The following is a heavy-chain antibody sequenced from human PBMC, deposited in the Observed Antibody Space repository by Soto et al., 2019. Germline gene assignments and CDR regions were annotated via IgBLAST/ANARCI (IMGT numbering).Heavy chain of an antibody. V-gene: IGHV3-73*01. CDR3: TRRRGSRSFYWYFDL. J-gene: IGHJ2*01. CDR2: IRSKANSYAT. D-gene: IGHD3-10*01. CDR1: GFTFSGSA. Sequence: GGSLRLSCAASGFTFSGSAMHWVRQASGKGLEWVGRIRSKANSYATAYAASVKGRFTISRDDSKNTAYLQMNSLKTEDTAVYYCTRRRGSRSFYWYFDLWGRGTLVTVSS.